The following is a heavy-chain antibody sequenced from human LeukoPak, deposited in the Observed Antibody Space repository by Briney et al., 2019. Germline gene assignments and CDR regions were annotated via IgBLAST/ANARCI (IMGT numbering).Heavy chain of an antibody. D-gene: IGHD2-2*02. Sequence: GGSLRLSCAASGFAFSSYGMHWVRQAPGKGLEWVAFIRYDGSNKYYADSVKGRFTISRDNSKNTLYLQMNSLRAEDTAVYYCAKELGACSSTSCYRVNYYYYYMDVWGKGTTVTVSS. V-gene: IGHV3-30*02. CDR3: AKELGACSSTSCYRVNYYYYYMDV. CDR2: IRYDGSNK. J-gene: IGHJ6*03. CDR1: GFAFSSYG.